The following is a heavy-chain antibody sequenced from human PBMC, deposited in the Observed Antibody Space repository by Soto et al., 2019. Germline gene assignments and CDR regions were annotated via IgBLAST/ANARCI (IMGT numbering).Heavy chain of an antibody. V-gene: IGHV3-15*07. CDR2: IKSKTDGGTT. D-gene: IGHD2-2*01. Sequence: GGSLRLSCAASGFTFSNAWMNWVRQAPGKGLEWVGRIKSKTDGGTTDYAAPVKGRFTISRDDSKNTLYLQMNSLKTEDTAVYYCTTPLRDCSSTSCYEDYYYYYGMDVRGQGTTVTVSS. CDR3: TTPLRDCSSTSCYEDYYYYYGMDV. CDR1: GFTFSNAW. J-gene: IGHJ6*02.